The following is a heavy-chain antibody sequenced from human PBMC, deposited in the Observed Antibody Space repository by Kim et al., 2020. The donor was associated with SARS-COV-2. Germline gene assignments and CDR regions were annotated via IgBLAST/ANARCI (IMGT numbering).Heavy chain of an antibody. CDR1: GFTFSSYG. D-gene: IGHD3-3*01. J-gene: IGHJ5*02. Sequence: GGSLRLSCAASGFTFSSYGMHWVRQAPGKGLEWVAVISYDGSNKYYADSVKGRFTISRDNSKNTLYLQMNSLRAEDTAVYYCARQTEYYDFWSAHGVVSGPWGQGTLVTVSS. CDR3: ARQTEYYDFWSAHGVVSGP. CDR2: ISYDGSNK. V-gene: IGHV3-30*03.